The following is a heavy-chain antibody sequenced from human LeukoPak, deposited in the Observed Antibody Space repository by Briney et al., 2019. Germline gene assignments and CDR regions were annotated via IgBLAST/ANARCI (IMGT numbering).Heavy chain of an antibody. Sequence: GGSLRLSCAASGFTFDDYAMHWVRQAPGKGLEWVSGISWNSGSIGYADSVKGRFTISRDNAKNSLYLQMNSLRAEDTAVYYCARDEVDWDYYDSSGMKYWGQGTLVTVSS. V-gene: IGHV3-9*01. CDR2: ISWNSGSI. CDR1: GFTFDDYA. J-gene: IGHJ4*02. CDR3: ARDEVDWDYYDSSGMKY. D-gene: IGHD3-22*01.